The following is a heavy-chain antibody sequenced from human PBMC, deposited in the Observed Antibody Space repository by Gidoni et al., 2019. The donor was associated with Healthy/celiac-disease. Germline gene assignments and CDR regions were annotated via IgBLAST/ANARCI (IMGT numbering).Heavy chain of an antibody. CDR2: INHSGST. Sequence: QVQLQQWGAGLLKPSETLSLTCAVYGGSLSGYYWSWIRQPPGKGLEWSGEINHSGSTNYNPSLKSRVTISVDTSKNQFSLKLSSVTAADTAVYYCARGPSRNYYYYYGMDVWGQGTTVTVSS. CDR3: ARGPSRNYYYYYGMDV. V-gene: IGHV4-34*01. D-gene: IGHD6-6*01. J-gene: IGHJ6*02. CDR1: GGSLSGYY.